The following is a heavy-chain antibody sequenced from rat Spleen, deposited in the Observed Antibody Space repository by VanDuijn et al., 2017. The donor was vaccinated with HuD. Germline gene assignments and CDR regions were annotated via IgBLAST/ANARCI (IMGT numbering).Heavy chain of an antibody. CDR3: ARPFYFDF. CDR1: GFTFSNYY. J-gene: IGHJ2*01. CDR2: ISTGGGNT. Sequence: EVHLVESGGGLVQPGRSMKLSCAASGFTFSNYYMAWVRQAPTRGLEWVASISTGGGNTYFRDSVKGRFTISRDNAKSTLYLQINSLRSDDTATYYCARPFYFDFWGQGVMVTVSS. V-gene: IGHV5-25*01.